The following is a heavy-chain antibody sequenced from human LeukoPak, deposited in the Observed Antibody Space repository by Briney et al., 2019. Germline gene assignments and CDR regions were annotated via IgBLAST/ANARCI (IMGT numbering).Heavy chain of an antibody. Sequence: GGSLRLSCAASGFTFSLDWMHWVRQGPGKGLMWVSRLNEDGSTADYADSVKGRFTMSRDNAKGKVFLEMRGLTVEDTAIYFCVRERIYYSDLAYKERENFDPWGRGTLVTVSS. D-gene: IGHD1-26*01. CDR2: LNEDGSTA. J-gene: IGHJ5*02. V-gene: IGHV3-74*01. CDR3: VRERIYYSDLAYKERENFDP. CDR1: GFTFSLDW.